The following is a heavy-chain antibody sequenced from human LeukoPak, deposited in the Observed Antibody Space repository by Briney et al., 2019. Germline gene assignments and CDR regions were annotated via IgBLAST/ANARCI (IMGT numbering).Heavy chain of an antibody. CDR2: ISYDGSNK. V-gene: IGHV3-30*03. J-gene: IGHJ4*02. CDR3: ASLWPHSYGYFFDY. D-gene: IGHD5-18*01. CDR1: GFTFSSYG. Sequence: AGRSLRVSCAASGFTFSSYGMHWVRQAPGKGLEWVAVISYDGSNKYYADSVKGRFTISRDNSKNTLYLQMNSLRAEDTAVYYCASLWPHSYGYFFDYWGQGTLVTVSS.